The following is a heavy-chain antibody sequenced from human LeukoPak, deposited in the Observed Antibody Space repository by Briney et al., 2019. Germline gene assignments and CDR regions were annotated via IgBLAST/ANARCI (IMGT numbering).Heavy chain of an antibody. D-gene: IGHD2-2*01. CDR2: IYYSGST. V-gene: IGHV4-31*03. CDR1: GGSISSGGYY. CDR3: ARGPRLYKNRYCSSTSCYHEYFQH. J-gene: IGHJ1*01. Sequence: SETLSLTCTVSGGSISSGGYYWSWIRQHPGKGLEWIGYIYYSGSTYYNPSLKSRVTISVDTSKNQFSLKLSSVTAADTAVYYCARGPRLYKNRYCSSTSCYHEYFQHWGQGTLVTVSS.